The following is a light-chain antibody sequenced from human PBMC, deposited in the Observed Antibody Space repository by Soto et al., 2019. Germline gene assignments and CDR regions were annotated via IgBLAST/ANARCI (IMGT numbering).Light chain of an antibody. CDR2: EVS. J-gene: IGLJ3*02. Sequence: QSALTQPASVSGSPGQSITISCTGTSSDVGSYNYVSWYQQHPGKAPKLMIYEVSNRPSGVSSRFSGSKSGNTASLTISGLQAEDEANYYCSSYTSISPRMFGGGTQLTVL. CDR3: SSYTSISPRM. V-gene: IGLV2-14*01. CDR1: SSDVGSYNY.